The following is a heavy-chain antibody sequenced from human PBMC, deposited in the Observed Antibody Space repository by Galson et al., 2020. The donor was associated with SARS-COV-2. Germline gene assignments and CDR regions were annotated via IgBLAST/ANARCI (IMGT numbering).Heavy chain of an antibody. J-gene: IGHJ3*02. CDR1: GFTFSSNA. V-gene: IGHV3-23*01. CDR3: ASGDAFDI. Sequence: GGSLRLSCAASGFTFSSNAMSWVRQAPGKGLEWVSAISAGGGSTNYANSVKGRFTISRDNSKNTLYLQMNSLRAEDTAIYYCASGDAFDIWGQGTMVTVSS. CDR2: ISAGGGST.